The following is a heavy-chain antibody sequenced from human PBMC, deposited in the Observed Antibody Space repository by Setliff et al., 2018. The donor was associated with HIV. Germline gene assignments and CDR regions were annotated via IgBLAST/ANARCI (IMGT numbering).Heavy chain of an antibody. CDR2: IYPGDSDT. V-gene: IGHV5-51*01. CDR1: GYSFTSYW. CDR3: ARRLYSSEAFDP. J-gene: IGHJ5*02. Sequence: PGESLKISCKGSGYSFTSYWIGWVRQMPGKGLEWMVIIYPGDSDTKYSPSFQGQVTISADKSTSTAYLQWSSLKASDTAMYYCARRLYSSEAFDPWGQGTLVTVSS. D-gene: IGHD6-25*01.